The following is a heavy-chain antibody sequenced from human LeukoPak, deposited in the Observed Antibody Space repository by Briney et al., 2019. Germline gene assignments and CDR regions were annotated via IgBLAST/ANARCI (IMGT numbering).Heavy chain of an antibody. J-gene: IGHJ4*02. CDR3: AKDKGEDGYNGCDY. Sequence: GGSLRLSCAASGFTFSSYAMHWVRQAPGKGLEWVAVISYDGNNIYNADSVKGRFIISRDNSKNTLYLQMNSLRAEDTAVYYCAKDKGEDGYNGCDYWGQGTLVTVSS. CDR1: GFTFSSYA. V-gene: IGHV3-30*04. CDR2: ISYDGNNI. D-gene: IGHD5-24*01.